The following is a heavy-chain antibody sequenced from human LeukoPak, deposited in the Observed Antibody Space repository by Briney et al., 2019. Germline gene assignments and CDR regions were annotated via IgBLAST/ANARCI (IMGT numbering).Heavy chain of an antibody. D-gene: IGHD1-7*01. CDR2: TVSEIDGGTT. V-gene: IGHV3-15*04. CDR1: GFTLNYAW. CDR3: TTDEDWNYARKDV. Sequence: GGSLRLSCAASGFTLNYAWMSWVRQVPGKGLEWVGQTVSEIDGGTTDYATPVKGRFTISRDDSKSTLYLQMNSLKIEDTAVYYCTTDEDWNYARKDVWGQGATVIVSS. J-gene: IGHJ6*02.